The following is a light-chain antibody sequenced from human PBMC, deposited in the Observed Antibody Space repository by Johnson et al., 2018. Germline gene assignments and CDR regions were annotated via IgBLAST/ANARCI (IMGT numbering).Light chain of an antibody. V-gene: IGLV1-51*02. CDR3: GTWDSSLSAGNA. J-gene: IGLJ1*01. Sequence: QSVLTQPPSVSAAPGQKVTISCSGSSSNIGNNYVSWYQQLQGTAPKLLIYENNKRPSGIPDRFSGSKSGTSATLGITGLQTGAEADYYCGTWDSSLSAGNAFGTGTKVTVL. CDR1: SSNIGNNY. CDR2: ENN.